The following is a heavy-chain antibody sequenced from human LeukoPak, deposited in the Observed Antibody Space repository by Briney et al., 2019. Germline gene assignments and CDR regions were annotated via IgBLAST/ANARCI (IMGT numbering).Heavy chain of an antibody. CDR1: GFTFRNYA. J-gene: IGHJ4*02. CDR3: AKDVRGYRRPLDY. V-gene: IGHV3-23*01. CDR2: IGGGGDIT. Sequence: GGSLRLSCAGSGFTFRNYAMNWVRQSPGKGLEWVSGIGGGGDITYIADSVKGRFTISRDNSKNTLYLQMNSLRADDTALYYCAKDVRGYRRPLDYWGQGTLVTVSS. D-gene: IGHD5-18*01.